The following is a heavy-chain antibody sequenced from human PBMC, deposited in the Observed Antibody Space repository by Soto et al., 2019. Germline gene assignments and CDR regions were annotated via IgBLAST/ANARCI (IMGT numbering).Heavy chain of an antibody. CDR3: ARGASIAARPTFDY. D-gene: IGHD6-6*01. CDR1: GGSFSGYY. CDR2: INHSGST. V-gene: IGHV4-34*01. J-gene: IGHJ4*02. Sequence: QVQLQQWGAGLLKPSETLSLTCAVYGGSFSGYYWSWIRQPPGKGLEWSGEINHSGSTNYNPSLKSRVTIPVDTSKNQFSRKLSSVTAADTAVYYCARGASIAARPTFDYWGQGTLVTVSS.